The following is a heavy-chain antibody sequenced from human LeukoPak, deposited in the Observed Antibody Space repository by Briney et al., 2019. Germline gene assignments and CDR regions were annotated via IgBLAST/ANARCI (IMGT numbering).Heavy chain of an antibody. CDR3: ARSPLYDFWSGYYSEGVDY. J-gene: IGHJ4*02. CDR2: MNPNSGNT. Sequence: GASVKVSCKASGYTFTSYDINWVRQATGQGLEWRGWMNPNSGNTGYAQKFQGGVTMTRNTSISTAYMGLSSLRSEDTAVYYCARSPLYDFWSGYYSEGVDYWGQGTLVTVS. V-gene: IGHV1-8*01. CDR1: GYTFTSYD. D-gene: IGHD3-3*01.